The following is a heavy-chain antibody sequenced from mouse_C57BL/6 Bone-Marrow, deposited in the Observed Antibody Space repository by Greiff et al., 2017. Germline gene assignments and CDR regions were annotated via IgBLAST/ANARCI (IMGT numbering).Heavy chain of an antibody. CDR3: TRGINYYGSRTVFAY. Sequence: EVHLVESGEGLVKPGGSLKLSCAASGFTFSSYAMSWVRQTPEKRLEWVAYISSGGDYIYYADTVKGRFTISRDNARNTLYLQMSSLKSEDTAMYYCTRGINYYGSRTVFAYWGQGTLVTVSA. D-gene: IGHD1-1*01. V-gene: IGHV5-9-1*02. J-gene: IGHJ3*01. CDR1: GFTFSSYA. CDR2: ISSGGDYI.